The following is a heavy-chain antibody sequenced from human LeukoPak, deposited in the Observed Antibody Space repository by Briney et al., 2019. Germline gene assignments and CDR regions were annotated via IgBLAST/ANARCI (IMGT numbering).Heavy chain of an antibody. D-gene: IGHD4-17*01. Sequence: SETLSLTCAVYGGSFSGYYWSWIRQPPGKGLEWIGEINHSGSTNYKPSLRSRVTISIDTSKNQFSLRLTSVTAADTAVYYCARDLDTTVTMKGMDVWGKGTTVTVSS. CDR3: ARDLDTTVTMKGMDV. CDR1: GGSFSGYY. V-gene: IGHV4-34*01. CDR2: INHSGST. J-gene: IGHJ6*04.